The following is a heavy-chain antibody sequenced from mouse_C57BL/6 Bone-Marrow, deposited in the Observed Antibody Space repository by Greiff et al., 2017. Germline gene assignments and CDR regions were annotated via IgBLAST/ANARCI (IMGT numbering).Heavy chain of an antibody. D-gene: IGHD2-5*01. CDR1: GFTFSSYA. CDR2: ISDGCSYT. CDR3: ARDRRAYYSNWNYFDY. Sequence: EVMLVESGGGLVKPGGSLKLSCAASGFTFSSYAMSWVRQTPEKRLEWVATISDGCSYTYYPDNVKGRFTIARDNAKHHLYLQMSHLKSEDTAMYYCARDRRAYYSNWNYFDYWGQGTTLTVSS. V-gene: IGHV5-4*01. J-gene: IGHJ2*01.